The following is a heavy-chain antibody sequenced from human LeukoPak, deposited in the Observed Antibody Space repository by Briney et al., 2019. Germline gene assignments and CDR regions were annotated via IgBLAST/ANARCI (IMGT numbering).Heavy chain of an antibody. V-gene: IGHV1-8*01. D-gene: IGHD5-12*01. J-gene: IGHJ5*02. CDR1: GYTFTSYD. Sequence: ASVKVSCKASGYTFTSYDINWVRQATGQGLEWMGWMNPNSGNTGYAQKFQGRVTMTRNTSISTAYMELSSLRSEDTAVYYCARSPARWLRPRSNWFDPWGQGTLVTVSS. CDR3: ARSPARWLRPRSNWFDP. CDR2: MNPNSGNT.